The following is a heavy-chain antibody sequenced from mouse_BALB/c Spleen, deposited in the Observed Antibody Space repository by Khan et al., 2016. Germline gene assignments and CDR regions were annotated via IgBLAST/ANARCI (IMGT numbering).Heavy chain of an antibody. Sequence: QVQLKQSGPELVKPGASVKISCKASGYTFTDYYVNWVKQKPGQGLEWIGWIYPGSGNTKYNEKFKGKATLTVDTSSSTAYMQLSRLNSEEPSASFCARSQLRLRFAYWGQGTLVTVSA. CDR2: IYPGSGNT. CDR1: GYTFTDYY. V-gene: IGHV1-84*02. J-gene: IGHJ3*01. D-gene: IGHD1-2*01. CDR3: ARSQLRLRFAY.